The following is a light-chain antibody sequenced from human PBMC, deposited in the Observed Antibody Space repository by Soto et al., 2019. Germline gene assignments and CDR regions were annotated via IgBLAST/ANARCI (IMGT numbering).Light chain of an antibody. CDR1: SSNIGSNT. V-gene: IGLV1-44*01. CDR3: AAWDDSLNGPLYV. Sequence: QSVLTQPPSASGTPGQRVTISCSGSSSNIGSNTVNWYQQLPGPAPKLLIYSNNQRPSAVPDRFSGSKSGTSASLAISGLQSEDEADYYCAAWDDSLNGPLYVFGTGTKLTVL. J-gene: IGLJ1*01. CDR2: SNN.